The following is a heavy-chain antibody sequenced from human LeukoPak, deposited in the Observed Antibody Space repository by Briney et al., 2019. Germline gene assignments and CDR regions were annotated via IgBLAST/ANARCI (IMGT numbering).Heavy chain of an antibody. CDR2: IYYSGST. V-gene: IGHV4-59*01. J-gene: IGHJ3*02. CDR3: ARGEYDSWSGPMGVNAFDI. D-gene: IGHD3-3*01. CDR1: GGSISSYY. Sequence: SETLSLTCTVSGGSISSYYWSWIRQPPGKGLEWIGYIYYSGSTNYNPSLKSRVTISVDTSKNQFSLKLSSVTAADTAVYYCARGEYDSWSGPMGVNAFDIWGQGTRVTVSS.